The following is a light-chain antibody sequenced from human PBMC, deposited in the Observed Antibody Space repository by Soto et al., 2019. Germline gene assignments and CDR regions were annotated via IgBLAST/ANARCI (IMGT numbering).Light chain of an antibody. J-gene: IGLJ2*01. CDR2: LNSDGSH. CDR3: QTWGTGIVV. CDR1: SGHSSYT. V-gene: IGLV4-69*01. Sequence: QPVLPQSRSASASLGASVKLTCTLSSGHSSYTIAWHQQQPEKGPRYLMKLNSDGSHSKGDGIPDRFSGSSSGAERYLTISSLQSEDEADYYCQTWGTGIVVFGVGTKVTVL.